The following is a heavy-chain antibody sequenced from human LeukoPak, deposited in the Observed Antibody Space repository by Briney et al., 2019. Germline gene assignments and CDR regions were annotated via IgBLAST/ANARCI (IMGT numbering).Heavy chain of an antibody. D-gene: IGHD3-3*01. Sequence: QTGGSLRLSCAASGFTFSSYSMNWVRQAPGKGLEWVSYINSSSSTIYYADSVKGRFTISRDNAKNSLYLQMNSLRAEDTAVYYCARLSGYYYYYMEVWGKGTSVTVSS. CDR3: ARLSGYYYYYMEV. CDR1: GFTFSSYS. CDR2: INSSSSTI. J-gene: IGHJ6*03. V-gene: IGHV3-48*01.